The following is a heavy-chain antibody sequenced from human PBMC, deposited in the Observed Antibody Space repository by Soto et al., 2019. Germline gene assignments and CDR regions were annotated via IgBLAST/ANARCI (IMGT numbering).Heavy chain of an antibody. CDR1: GYTFTSYS. CDR2: IKADNGHT. CDR3: ARESRYCSGGSCYFLPGIDY. Sequence: ASVKVSCKASGYTFTSYSVHWVRQAPGQRLEWMGWIKADNGHTKYSQKFQGRVTISMDTSASTAYMELSSLRSEDTAVYYCARESRYCSGGSCYFLPGIDYWGQGTLVTVSS. V-gene: IGHV1-3*01. J-gene: IGHJ4*02. D-gene: IGHD2-15*01.